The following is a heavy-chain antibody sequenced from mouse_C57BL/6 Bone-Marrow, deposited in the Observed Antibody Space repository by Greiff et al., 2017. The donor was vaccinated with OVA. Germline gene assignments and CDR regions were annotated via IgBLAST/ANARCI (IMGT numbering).Heavy chain of an antibody. CDR3: ARESYYGSSGGY. V-gene: IGHV3-6*01. J-gene: IGHJ2*01. Sequence: EVKLQESGPGLVKPSQSLSLTCSVTGYSITSGYYWNWIRQFPGNKLEWMGYISYDGSNNYNPSPKNRISITRDTSKNQFFLKLNSVTTEDTATYYCARESYYGSSGGYWGQGTTLTVSS. D-gene: IGHD1-1*01. CDR2: ISYDGSN. CDR1: GYSITSGYY.